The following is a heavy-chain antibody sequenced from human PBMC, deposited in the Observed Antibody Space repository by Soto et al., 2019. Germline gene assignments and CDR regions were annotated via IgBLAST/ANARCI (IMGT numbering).Heavy chain of an antibody. Sequence: ASVKFSYKASGYIFTGCCIQWLRQAPGQGLEWMGWINPNTSATNCAQKFQGRVTMTRDTSLGEAYMELTSLRPDDTALYYCARIHWGRDHYYGMDDWAQGTTVPVSS. J-gene: IGHJ6*02. CDR1: GYIFTGCC. V-gene: IGHV1-2*02. CDR3: ARIHWGRDHYYGMDD. D-gene: IGHD7-27*01. CDR2: INPNTSAT.